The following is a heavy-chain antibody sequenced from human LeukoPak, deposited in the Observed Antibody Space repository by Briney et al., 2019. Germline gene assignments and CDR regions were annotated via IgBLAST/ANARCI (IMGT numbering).Heavy chain of an antibody. CDR1: GYTFTGYY. Sequence: ASVKVSCKASGYTFTGYYFHWVRQAPGQGLEWMGWINPNTAGTNYAQKFLGRVTLTWDTSISTAYMELNRLTSDDTAVYFCATPAGDYKAGYYYYLGVWGKGTSVTVSS. V-gene: IGHV1-2*02. D-gene: IGHD4-17*01. CDR2: INPNTAGT. J-gene: IGHJ6*03. CDR3: ATPAGDYKAGYYYYLGV.